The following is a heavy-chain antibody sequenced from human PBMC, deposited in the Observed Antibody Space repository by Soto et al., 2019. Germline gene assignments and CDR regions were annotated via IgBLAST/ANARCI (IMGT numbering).Heavy chain of an antibody. CDR3: AKGPTWADCWYFDL. CDR2: ISGSGRST. V-gene: IGHV3-23*01. D-gene: IGHD2-21*02. Sequence: VQLLESGGGLIQPGGSLRLSCAASGFTFGDYAMSWVRQAPGKGLEWVSAISGSGRSTYYADSVEGRFTISRDNSRNTLRLQINSLRAEDTAVYYCAKGPTWADCWYFDLWGRGALVTVSS. J-gene: IGHJ2*01. CDR1: GFTFGDYA.